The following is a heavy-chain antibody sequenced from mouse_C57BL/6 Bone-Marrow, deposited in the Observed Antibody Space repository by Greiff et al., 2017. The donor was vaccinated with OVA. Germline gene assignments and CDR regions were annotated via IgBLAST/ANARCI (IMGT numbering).Heavy chain of an antibody. J-gene: IGHJ3*01. CDR3: ARELLRSFAY. CDR2: ISSGSSTI. CDR1: GFTFSDYG. Sequence: EVKVVESGGGLVKPGGSLKLSCAASGFTFSDYGMHWVRQAPEKGLEWVAYISSGSSTIYYADTVKGRFTISRDNAKNTLFLQMTSLRSEDTAMYYCARELLRSFAYWGQGTLVTVSA. D-gene: IGHD1-1*01. V-gene: IGHV5-17*01.